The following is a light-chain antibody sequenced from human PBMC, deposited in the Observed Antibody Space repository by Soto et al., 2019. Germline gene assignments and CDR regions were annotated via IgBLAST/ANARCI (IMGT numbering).Light chain of an antibody. Sequence: DVVMTQTPLSLSVAPGQPASISCKYSQSLLHITGETFLFWYLQKPGQSPQLLIYEVSTRVSGVPDRFSGSGSGTDFTLEISRVETDDVGIYYCMQITQLPPTFGQGTRLEIE. CDR1: QSLLHITGETF. CDR3: MQITQLPPT. CDR2: EVS. J-gene: IGKJ5*01. V-gene: IGKV2D-29*02.